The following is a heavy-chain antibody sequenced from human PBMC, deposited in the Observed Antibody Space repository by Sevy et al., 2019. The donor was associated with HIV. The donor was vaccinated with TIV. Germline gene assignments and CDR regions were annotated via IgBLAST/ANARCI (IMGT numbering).Heavy chain of an antibody. CDR2: LSQDGGHK. J-gene: IGHJ4*02. D-gene: IGHD4-17*01. V-gene: IGHV3-30*18. Sequence: GGSLRLSCAASGFSFSTLGMHWVRQAPGKGLEWVAVLSQDGGHKFYADSVKGRFTISRDNSKNTLYLQMNSLRAEDSAVSNCAKEYGDFEGFDYWGQGTLVTVSS. CDR1: GFSFSTLG. CDR3: AKEYGDFEGFDY.